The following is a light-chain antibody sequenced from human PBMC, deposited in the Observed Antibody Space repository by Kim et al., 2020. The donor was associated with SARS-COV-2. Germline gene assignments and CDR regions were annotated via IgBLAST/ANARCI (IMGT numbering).Light chain of an antibody. CDR3: QAWVSSVV. V-gene: IGLV3-1*01. CDR2: QDS. Sequence: SYELTQPPSVSVSPGQTASITCSGDKLGDKYACWYQQKPGQSPVLVIYQDSKRPSGIPERFSGSNSGNTATLTISGTQAMDEADYYCQAWVSSVVFGGRT. J-gene: IGLJ2*01. CDR1: KLGDKY.